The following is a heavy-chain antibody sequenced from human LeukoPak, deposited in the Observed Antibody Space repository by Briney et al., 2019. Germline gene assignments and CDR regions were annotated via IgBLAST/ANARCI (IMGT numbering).Heavy chain of an antibody. CDR3: ARDRGVGGRFFDI. Sequence: SETLSLTCNVFGGSISEYYWSWIRQPPGKGLEWIGYVYYTGIATYKPSLKSRVSISVDTSKNRFYLNLTSVTAADTAVYFCARDRGVGGRFFDIWGQGILLSVSS. CDR2: VYYTGIA. V-gene: IGHV4-59*01. CDR1: GGSISEYY. J-gene: IGHJ4*02. D-gene: IGHD6-19*01.